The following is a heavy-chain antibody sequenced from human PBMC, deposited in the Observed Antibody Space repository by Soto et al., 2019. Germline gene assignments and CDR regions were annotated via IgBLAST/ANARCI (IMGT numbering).Heavy chain of an antibody. CDR1: GFTVSSNY. Sequence: EVQLLESGGGLVQPGGSLRLSCAASGFTVSSNYMSWVRQAPGKGLEWVSVIYSGGSTYYAGSVKGRFTISRDNSKNTVYLQMNSLRAEDTAVYYCAREGVGAHGRRGDFHYWGEGTLVTVSS. CDR3: AREGVGAHGRRGDFHY. J-gene: IGHJ4*02. V-gene: IGHV3-66*01. CDR2: IYSGGST. D-gene: IGHD3-16*01.